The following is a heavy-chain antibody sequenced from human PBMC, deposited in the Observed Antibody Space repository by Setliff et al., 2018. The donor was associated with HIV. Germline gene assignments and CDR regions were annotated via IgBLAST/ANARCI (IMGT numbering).Heavy chain of an antibody. Sequence: PGESLKISCKGSGYSFSSYWIGWVRQMPGKGLEFMGLLYPADSNTRYSPSFQGQVTISVDKSTNTAFLQWTSLRASDTAMYYCTRLWHENWGGVDYWGQGTLVTSPQ. D-gene: IGHD3-16*01. J-gene: IGHJ4*02. CDR1: GYSFSSYW. CDR2: LYPADSNT. CDR3: TRLWHENWGGVDY. V-gene: IGHV5-51*01.